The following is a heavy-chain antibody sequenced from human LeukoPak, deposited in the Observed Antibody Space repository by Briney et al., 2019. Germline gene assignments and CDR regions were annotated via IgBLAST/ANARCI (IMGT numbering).Heavy chain of an antibody. V-gene: IGHV3-23*01. J-gene: IGHJ4*02. D-gene: IGHD3-22*01. Sequence: PGGSLRLSCAASGFTFSSYAMSWVRQTPGKGLEWVSAISGSGGSTYYADSVKGRFTISRDNSKNTLYLQMNSLRAEDTAVYYCAKDLEGYYDSRGFVDYWGQGTLVTVSS. CDR1: GFTFSSYA. CDR2: ISGSGGST. CDR3: AKDLEGYYDSRGFVDY.